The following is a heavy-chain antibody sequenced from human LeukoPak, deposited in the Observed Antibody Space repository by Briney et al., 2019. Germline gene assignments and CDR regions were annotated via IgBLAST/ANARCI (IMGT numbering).Heavy chain of an antibody. D-gene: IGHD2-2*01. V-gene: IGHV1-18*01. CDR3: ARDSGAVVPAANPWFDP. J-gene: IGHJ5*02. CDR1: GYTFTSYG. Sequence: ASVKVSCKASGYTFTSYGISWVRQAPGQGLEWMGWITAYNGNTNYAQKFQGRVTMTTDTSTSTAYMELRSLRSDDTAMYYCARDSGAVVPAANPWFDPWGQGTLVTVSP. CDR2: ITAYNGNT.